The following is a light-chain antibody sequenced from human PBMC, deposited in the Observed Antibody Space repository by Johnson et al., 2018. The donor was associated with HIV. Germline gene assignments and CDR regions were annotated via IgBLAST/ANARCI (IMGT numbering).Light chain of an antibody. CDR2: DNN. CDR3: AAWDDSLNGLYV. V-gene: IGLV1-51*01. CDR1: SSNIGNNY. J-gene: IGLJ1*01. Sequence: QSVLTQPPSVSAAPGQKVTISCSGSSSNIGNNYVSWYQQLPGTAPKLLIYDNNKRPSGVPDRFSGSKSGTSASLAISGLQAEDEADYYCAAWDDSLNGLYVFATGTKVTVL.